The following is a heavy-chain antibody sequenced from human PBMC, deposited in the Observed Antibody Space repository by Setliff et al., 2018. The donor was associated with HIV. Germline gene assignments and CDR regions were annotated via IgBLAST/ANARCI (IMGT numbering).Heavy chain of an antibody. D-gene: IGHD4-17*01. J-gene: IGHJ4*02. CDR2: IDPSDSYA. CDR1: GYSLSNYW. V-gene: IGHV5-10-1*01. Sequence: PGESLKISCKASGYSLSNYWITWVRQMPGKGLEWVANIDPSDSYANYSPSFEGHVTILADRSITTAYLQWSRLRASDTAIYYCARRATDYGDKGGFDYWGQGTQVTVSS. CDR3: ARRATDYGDKGGFDY.